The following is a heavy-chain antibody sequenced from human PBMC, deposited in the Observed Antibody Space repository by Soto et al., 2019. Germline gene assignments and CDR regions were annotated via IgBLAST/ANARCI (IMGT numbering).Heavy chain of an antibody. Sequence: GGSLRLSCAASGFTFSSYSMNWVRQAPGKGLEWVSSISSSSSYIYYADSVKGRFTISRDNAKNSLYLQMNSLRAEDTSVYYCARDQPYSGIDYRSSSRYYFDYWGQGTLVTVSS. CDR2: ISSSSSYI. CDR1: GFTFSSYS. D-gene: IGHD5-12*01. J-gene: IGHJ4*02. CDR3: ARDQPYSGIDYRSSSRYYFDY. V-gene: IGHV3-21*01.